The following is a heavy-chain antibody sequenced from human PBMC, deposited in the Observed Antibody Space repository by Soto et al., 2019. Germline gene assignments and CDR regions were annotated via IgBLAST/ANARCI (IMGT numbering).Heavy chain of an antibody. J-gene: IGHJ3*02. CDR2: IYPGDSDT. D-gene: IGHD3-22*01. Sequence: GESLKISCKGSGYSFTSYWIGWVRQMPGKGLEWMGIIYPGDSDTRYSPSFQGQVTISADKSISTAYLQWSSLKASDTAMYYCARGCYYYDSSGPPGLDAFDIWGQGTMVTVSS. CDR3: ARGCYYYDSSGPPGLDAFDI. CDR1: GYSFTSYW. V-gene: IGHV5-51*01.